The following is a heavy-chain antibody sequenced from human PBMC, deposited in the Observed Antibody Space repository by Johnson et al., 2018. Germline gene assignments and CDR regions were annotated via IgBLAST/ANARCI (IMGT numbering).Heavy chain of an antibody. CDR3: AGSPPGLMVRGVIMASCYYGMDV. CDR1: GGTFSINT. V-gene: IGHV1-69*01. CDR2: SIPIFGTA. J-gene: IGHJ6*04. Sequence: QVQLVESGAEVKKPGSSVKVSCKASGGTFSINTISWVRQAPGQGLEWMGGSIPIFGTANYAQRFQGRVTITAAESTSTAYRGLRSLRSEDTAGYYCAGSPPGLMVRGVIMASCYYGMDVWGKGTTVTVSS. D-gene: IGHD3-10*01.